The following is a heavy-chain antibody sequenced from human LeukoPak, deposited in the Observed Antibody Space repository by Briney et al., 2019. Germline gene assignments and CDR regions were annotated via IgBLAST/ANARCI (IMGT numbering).Heavy chain of an antibody. D-gene: IGHD3-22*01. Sequence: PGGSLRLSCAVSGITLSNYGMSWVRQAPGKGLEWVAGISDRGGRTNYADSVKGRFTISRDNPKNTLYLQMNSLGAEDTAVYFCAKRGVVIRVILVGFHKEAYYFDSWGQGALVTVSS. CDR2: ISDRGGRT. CDR1: GITLSNYG. V-gene: IGHV3-23*01. CDR3: AKRGVVIRVILVGFHKEAYYFDS. J-gene: IGHJ4*02.